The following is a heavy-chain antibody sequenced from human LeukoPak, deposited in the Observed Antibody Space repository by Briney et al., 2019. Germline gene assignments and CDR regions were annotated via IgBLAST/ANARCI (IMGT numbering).Heavy chain of an antibody. D-gene: IGHD2-15*01. CDR3: ARVRYCSGGSCPLFDY. V-gene: IGHV4-4*02. CDR2: VYHSGGT. Sequence: SETLSLTCAVSGGSISSSNWWSWVRQPPGKGLEWIGEVYHSGGTNYNPSLKSRVTISVDKSKNQFSLKLSSVTAADTAVYYCARVRYCSGGSCPLFDYWGQGTLVTVSS. J-gene: IGHJ4*02. CDR1: GGSISSSNW.